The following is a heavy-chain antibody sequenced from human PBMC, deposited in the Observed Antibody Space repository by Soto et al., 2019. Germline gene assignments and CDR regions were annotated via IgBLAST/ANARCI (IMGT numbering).Heavy chain of an antibody. CDR2: INAASRNT. CDR3: ARDPRPAGFFDY. J-gene: IGHJ4*02. D-gene: IGHD3-10*01. CDR1: GYTFTSFA. V-gene: IGHV1-3*01. Sequence: QVQLVQSGTEVKKPGASVKISCKAYGYTFTSFAIHWVRQAPGQGLEWMGWINAASRNTQYSQKFQGRVSITRDTSSSTAYLELNSLTSGDTAVYYCARDPRPAGFFDYWGQGTPLTVSS.